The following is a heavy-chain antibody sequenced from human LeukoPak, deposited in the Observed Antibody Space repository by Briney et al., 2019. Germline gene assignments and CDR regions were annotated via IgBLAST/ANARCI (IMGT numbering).Heavy chain of an antibody. J-gene: IGHJ4*02. CDR3: ARAPAVDTAMVIGY. Sequence: GGSLRLSCAASGFTFSSYAMSWVRQAPGKGLEWVAVISYDGSNKYYADSVKGRFTISRDNSKNTLYLQMNSLRAEDTAVYYCARAPAVDTAMVIGYWGQGTLVTVSS. CDR1: GFTFSSYA. V-gene: IGHV3-30-3*01. D-gene: IGHD5-18*01. CDR2: ISYDGSNK.